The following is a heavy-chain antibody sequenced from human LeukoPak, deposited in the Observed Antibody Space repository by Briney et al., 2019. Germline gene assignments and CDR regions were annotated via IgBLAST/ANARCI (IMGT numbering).Heavy chain of an antibody. CDR1: GDSISSYY. V-gene: IGHV4-59*12. CDR2: IYYSGST. J-gene: IGHJ4*02. Sequence: SETLSLTCTVSGDSISSYYWSWIRQPPGKGLEWIGYIYYSGSTNYNPSLKSRVTISVDTSKNQFSLKLSSVTAADTAVYYCAREIVGGFNPGAYWGQGTLVTVSS. D-gene: IGHD1-14*01. CDR3: AREIVGGFNPGAY.